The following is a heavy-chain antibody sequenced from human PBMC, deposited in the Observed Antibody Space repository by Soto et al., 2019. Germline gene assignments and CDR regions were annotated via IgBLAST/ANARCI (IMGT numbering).Heavy chain of an antibody. V-gene: IGHV3-30-3*01. Sequence: QVQLVESGGGVVQPGRSLRLSCAASGFTFSSYAMHWVRQAPGKGLEWVAVISYDGSNKYYADSVKGRFTISRDNSKNTLYLQMNGLRAEDTAVYYCARDIGWGGYSYGVYYYYGMDVWGQGTTVTVSS. CDR3: ARDIGWGGYSYGVYYYYGMDV. J-gene: IGHJ6*02. CDR2: ISYDGSNK. CDR1: GFTFSSYA. D-gene: IGHD5-18*01.